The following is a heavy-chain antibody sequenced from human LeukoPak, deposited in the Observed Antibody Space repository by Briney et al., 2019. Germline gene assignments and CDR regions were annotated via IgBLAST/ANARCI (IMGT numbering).Heavy chain of an antibody. J-gene: IGHJ4*02. CDR2: ISSDGGSP. D-gene: IGHD2-15*01. CDR1: GFTFSSYA. Sequence: GGSLRLSSAASGFTFSSYAMHWVRQAPGKGLKYVSGISSDGGSPFHVNSVKGRFTISRDNSKDTLYLQMGSLRAEDMAVYYCAREYCSGGRCQFYFDYWGQGTLVTVSS. CDR3: AREYCSGGRCQFYFDY. V-gene: IGHV3-64*01.